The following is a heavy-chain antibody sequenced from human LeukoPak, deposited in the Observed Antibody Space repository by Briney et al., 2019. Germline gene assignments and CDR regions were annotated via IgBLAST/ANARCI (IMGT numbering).Heavy chain of an antibody. Sequence: ASVKVSCKASGYTFTGYYMHWVRQAPGQGLEWMGRINPNSGGTNYAQKFQDRVTMTRDTSISTAYMELSRLRSDDTAVYYCARSNSGWYLNDYWGQGTLVTVSS. V-gene: IGHV1-2*06. D-gene: IGHD6-19*01. J-gene: IGHJ4*02. CDR1: GYTFTGYY. CDR3: ARSNSGWYLNDY. CDR2: INPNSGGT.